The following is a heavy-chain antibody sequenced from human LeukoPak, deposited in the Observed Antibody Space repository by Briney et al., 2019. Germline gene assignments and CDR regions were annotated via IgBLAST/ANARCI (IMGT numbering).Heavy chain of an antibody. J-gene: IGHJ6*03. CDR1: GGSFSGYY. CDR3: KGSSGYSYYYYMDV. CDR2: INHSGST. Sequence: SSETLSLTCAVDGGSFSGYYWSWIRQPPGKGLEWIGEINHSGSTNYNPSLKSRVAISVDTSKNQFSLKLSSVTAADTAVYYCKGSSGYSYYYYMDVWGIGTTVTVSS. V-gene: IGHV4-34*03. D-gene: IGHD3-22*01.